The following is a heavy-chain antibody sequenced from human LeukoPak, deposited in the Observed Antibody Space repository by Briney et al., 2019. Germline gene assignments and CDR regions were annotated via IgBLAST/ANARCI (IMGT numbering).Heavy chain of an antibody. CDR2: IRHDGSNT. CDR1: GFTFRDFG. CDR3: VKDSYGLGN. Sequence: PGGSLRLFCAASGFTFRDFGMEWVRQAPGKGLEWVAFIRHDGSNTYYGDFVKGRFTISRDNSKNILDLQMNSLTAEDTAMYYCVKDSYGLGNWGQGTLVTVSS. V-gene: IGHV3-30*02. J-gene: IGHJ4*02. D-gene: IGHD3-16*01.